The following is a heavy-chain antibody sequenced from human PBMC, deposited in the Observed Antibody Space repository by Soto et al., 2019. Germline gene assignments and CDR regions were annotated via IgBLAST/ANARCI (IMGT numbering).Heavy chain of an antibody. CDR1: GFTFSSYA. D-gene: IGHD5-18*01. J-gene: IGHJ6*02. CDR3: ARDQADTAMPDFVPYYYYYGMDV. CDR2: ISYDGSNK. V-gene: IGHV3-30-3*01. Sequence: GGSLRLSCAASGFTFSSYAMHWVRQAPGKGLGWVAVISYDGSNKYYADSVKGRFTISRDNSKNTLYLQMNSLRAEDTAVYYCARDQADTAMPDFVPYYYYYGMDVWGQGTTVTVSS.